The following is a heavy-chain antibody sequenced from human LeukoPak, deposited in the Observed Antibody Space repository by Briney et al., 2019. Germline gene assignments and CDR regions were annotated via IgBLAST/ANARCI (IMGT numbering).Heavy chain of an antibody. CDR2: ISDNDSST. J-gene: IGHJ1*01. V-gene: IGHV3-23*01. CDR3: VRHDSYIPF. CDR1: GFTFKNYA. Sequence: GSLTLSCAASGFTFKNYAMNWIRQPPGLGLDWDSAISDNDSSTYYTDSVQGRFTISRDNSKDTVYLQMNNLRAADTALYFCVRHDSYIPFWGQGSLVTVSS. D-gene: IGHD5-18*01.